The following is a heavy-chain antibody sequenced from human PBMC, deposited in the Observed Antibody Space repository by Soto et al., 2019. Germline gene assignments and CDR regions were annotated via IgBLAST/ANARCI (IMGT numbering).Heavy chain of an antibody. V-gene: IGHV3-48*02. D-gene: IGHD2-21*02. Sequence: EVQLVESGGGLVQPGGSLRLSCAASGFTFSSYWMSWVRQAPGKGLEWISYITSSSSTIYYADSVKGRFTISRDNAKNSVYLQMNSLRDEDTAVYYCARGRVGTAYFDYWGQGMLVIVSS. CDR2: ITSSSSTI. CDR3: ARGRVGTAYFDY. J-gene: IGHJ4*02. CDR1: GFTFSSYW.